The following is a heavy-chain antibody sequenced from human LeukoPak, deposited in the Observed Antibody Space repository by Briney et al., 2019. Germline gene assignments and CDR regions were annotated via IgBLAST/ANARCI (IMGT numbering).Heavy chain of an antibody. D-gene: IGHD6-19*01. V-gene: IGHV3-7*01. CDR3: ARILDSAWGELGY. J-gene: IGHJ4*02. CDR1: GFTFNIYW. Sequence: PGGTLRLSCAASGFTFNIYWMSWVRQTPGKGLEWVANINQDGSEKYYVDSVKGRFTISRDNSKNTLYLQMNSLRAEDTAVYYCARILDSAWGELGYWGQGTLVTVSS. CDR2: INQDGSEK.